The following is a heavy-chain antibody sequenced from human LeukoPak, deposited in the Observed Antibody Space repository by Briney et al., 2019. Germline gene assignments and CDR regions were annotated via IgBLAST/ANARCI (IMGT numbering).Heavy chain of an antibody. CDR1: GFTFTNYA. D-gene: IGHD3-9*01. CDR3: AKWGDYDILTGYYVPDY. J-gene: IGHJ4*02. Sequence: GGSLRLSCVASGFTFTNYAMSWVRQAPGKGLEWVSAITGSDGTSHYADSVKGRFTISRDNSKNTLYLQVNSLRAEDTAVYYCAKWGDYDILTGYYVPDYWGQGALVTVSS. CDR2: ITGSDGTS. V-gene: IGHV3-23*01.